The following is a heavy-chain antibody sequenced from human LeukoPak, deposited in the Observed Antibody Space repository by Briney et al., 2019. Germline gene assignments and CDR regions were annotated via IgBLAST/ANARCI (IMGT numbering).Heavy chain of an antibody. D-gene: IGHD6-19*01. V-gene: IGHV4-59*01. CDR3: ARDWGQYSSGWYLRWFDP. J-gene: IGHJ5*02. CDR2: IYYSGSS. CDR1: GGSFSTYY. Sequence: SETLSLTCTVSGGSFSTYYWRWIRQPPGKRLQWIGYIYYSGSSNYNPSLKSRITMSVDMSKNQFSLKLSSVTAADTAVYYRARDWGQYSSGWYLRWFDPWGQGTLVTVSS.